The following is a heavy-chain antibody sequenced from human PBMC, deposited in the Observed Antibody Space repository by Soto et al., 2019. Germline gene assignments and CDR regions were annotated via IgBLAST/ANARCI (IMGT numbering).Heavy chain of an antibody. Sequence: AETLSLTCAVYGVSFSGYYWSWIRQPPGKGLEWIGEINHSGSTNYNPALKRRVTISVDTSKNQFSLKLSSVTAADTAVYYCARRRSSRENDYWGQGTLVTVSS. CDR2: INHSGST. J-gene: IGHJ4*02. D-gene: IGHD6-13*01. CDR1: GVSFSGYY. CDR3: ARRRSSRENDY. V-gene: IGHV4-34*01.